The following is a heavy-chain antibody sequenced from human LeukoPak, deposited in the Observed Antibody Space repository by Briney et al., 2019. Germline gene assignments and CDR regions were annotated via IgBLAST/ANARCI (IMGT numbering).Heavy chain of an antibody. J-gene: IGHJ4*02. D-gene: IGHD2-15*01. CDR2: IIPIFGTA. CDR1: GGTFSSYA. V-gene: IGHV1-69*13. Sequence: SENVSCKASGGTFSSYAISWVRQAPGQGLEWMGGIIPIFGTANYAQKFQGRVTITADESTSTAYMELSSLRSEDTAVYYCARGSALLALSFDYWGQGTLVTVSS. CDR3: ARGSALLALSFDY.